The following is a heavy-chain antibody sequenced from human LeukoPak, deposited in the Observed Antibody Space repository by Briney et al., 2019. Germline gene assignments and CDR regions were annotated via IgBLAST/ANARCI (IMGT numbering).Heavy chain of an antibody. J-gene: IGHJ4*02. Sequence: SETLSLTCTVSGGSISSYYWSWIRQPPGKGLEWIGFIYYSGSTNYNPSLKSRVTISVDTSKNQFSLKLSSVTAADTAVYYCASPGIVAAGTARGFDSWGQEPLATVPS. CDR1: GGSISSYY. CDR2: IYYSGST. CDR3: ASPGIVAAGTARGFDS. V-gene: IGHV4-59*01. D-gene: IGHD6-13*01.